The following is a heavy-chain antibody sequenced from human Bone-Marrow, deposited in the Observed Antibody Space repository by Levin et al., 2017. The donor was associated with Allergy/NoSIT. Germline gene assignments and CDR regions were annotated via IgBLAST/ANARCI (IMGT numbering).Heavy chain of an antibody. V-gene: IGHV3-23*01. D-gene: IGHD5/OR15-5a*01. J-gene: IGHJ3*01. CDR3: AKDSRGYNVEGDALDV. CDR2: IAGVGTS. Sequence: GGSLRLSCAASGFTFSDFAMSWVRQAPGKAPQWVSGIAGVGTSYYADSVKGRFTISRDNSKKILYLDMNNLRAEDTAIYYCAKDSRGYNVEGDALDVWGQGTMVAVSS. CDR1: GFTFSDFA.